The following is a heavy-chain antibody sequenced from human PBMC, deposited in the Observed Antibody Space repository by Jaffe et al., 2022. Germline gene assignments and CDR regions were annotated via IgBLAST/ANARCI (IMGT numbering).Heavy chain of an antibody. Sequence: EVQLLESGGGLVQPGGSLRLSCAASGFTFSTNDMAWVRQAPGRGLEWVSTITASGLNAYYADSLKGRFKVSRDNSKNTLYLQMDSLRAEDTAVYFCAKNLRASASDYWGQGTLVTVSS. CDR1: GFTFSTND. CDR2: ITASGLNA. J-gene: IGHJ4*02. V-gene: IGHV3-23*01. D-gene: IGHD6-13*01. CDR3: AKNLRASASDY.